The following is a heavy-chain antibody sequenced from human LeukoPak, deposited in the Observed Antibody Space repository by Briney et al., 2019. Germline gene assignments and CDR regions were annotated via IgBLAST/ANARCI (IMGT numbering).Heavy chain of an antibody. D-gene: IGHD6-13*01. CDR2: INPNSGGT. CDR1: GYTFTGYY. CDR3: AVRSIVAAAGGRRGYFQH. V-gene: IGHV1-2*02. J-gene: IGHJ1*01. Sequence: ASVKVSCKASGYTFTGYYMHWVRQAPGQGLEWMGWINPNSGGTNYAQKFQGRVTMTRDTSISTAYMELSRLRSDDTAVYYCAVRSIVAAAGGRRGYFQHWGQGTLVTVSS.